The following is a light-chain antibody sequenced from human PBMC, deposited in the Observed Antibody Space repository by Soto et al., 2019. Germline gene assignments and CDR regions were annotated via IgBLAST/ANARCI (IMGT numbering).Light chain of an antibody. V-gene: IGLV2-14*01. CDR2: EVS. CDR3: SSYTSSSTPYV. J-gene: IGLJ1*01. Sequence: QSVLTQPASVSLSPGQSITISCTGTSSDVGGYNYVSWYQQHPGKAPKLMIYEVSNRPSGVSNRFSGSKSGNTASLTISGLQAEDEADYYCSSYTSSSTPYVFGTGTKVTAL. CDR1: SSDVGGYNY.